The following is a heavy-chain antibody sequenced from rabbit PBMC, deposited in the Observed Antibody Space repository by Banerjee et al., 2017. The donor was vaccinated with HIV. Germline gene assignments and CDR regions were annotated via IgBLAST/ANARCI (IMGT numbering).Heavy chain of an antibody. D-gene: IGHD1-1*01. CDR3: ARDLVGVIGWNFYL. J-gene: IGHJ4*01. V-gene: IGHV1S40*01. CDR1: GVSFSSNYY. Sequence: QSLEESGGDLVKPGASLTLTCTASGVSFSSNYYMCWVRQAPGKGLEWIACIDSGSSGFTYFASWAKGRFTISKTSSTTVTLRMTSLTAADTATYFCARDLVGVIGWNFYLWGPGTLVTVS. CDR2: IDSGSSGFT.